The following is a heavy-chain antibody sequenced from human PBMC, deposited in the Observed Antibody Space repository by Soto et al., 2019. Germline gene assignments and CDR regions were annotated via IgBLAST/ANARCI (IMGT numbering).Heavy chain of an antibody. D-gene: IGHD3-16*01. CDR3: ARVAKGGGVGIGFDY. CDR1: SGSISSSNW. V-gene: IGHV4-4*02. CDR2: IDHSGST. J-gene: IGHJ4*02. Sequence: QVQLQESGPGLVKPSGTLSLTCAVSSGSISSSNWWSWVRQPPGKGLEWIGEIDHSGSTNYTPSLKRRVTISVDKSKNHFSLKLSSVTAADTAVYYCARVAKGGGVGIGFDYWGQGTLVTVSS.